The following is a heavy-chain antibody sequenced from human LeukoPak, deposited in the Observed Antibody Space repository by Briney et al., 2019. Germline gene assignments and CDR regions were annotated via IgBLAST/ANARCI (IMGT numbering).Heavy chain of an antibody. CDR3: ARGGGNLLPYFDPKYYYYMDV. CDR2: INHSGRT. CDR1: GGSLSGYY. V-gene: IGHV4-34*01. Sequence: SETLSLTCAVYGGSLSGYYWAWIRQPPGQGLEWIGEINHSGRTNYHPSLKSRVTVSVDTSKSQFSLKLSSVTAADTALYYCARGGGNLLPYFDPKYYYYMDVWGKGTTVTVSS. D-gene: IGHD3-9*01. J-gene: IGHJ6*03.